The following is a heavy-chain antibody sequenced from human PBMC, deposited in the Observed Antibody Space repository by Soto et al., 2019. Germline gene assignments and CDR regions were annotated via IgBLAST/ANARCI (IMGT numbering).Heavy chain of an antibody. V-gene: IGHV1-69*12. J-gene: IGHJ6*02. CDR2: IIPIFRTP. Sequence: QVHLVQSGAEVKKPGSSVKVSCKASGDTFSSFAISWVRQAPGQGLEWMGGIIPIFRTPDYAQKFQGRVTITVDESTNTAYMELRSLTSEDTGVYYCARDEDRQQLGGNYYFALDVWGQGTTVIVSS. CDR3: ARDEDRQQLGGNYYFALDV. CDR1: GDTFSSFA. D-gene: IGHD3-3*02.